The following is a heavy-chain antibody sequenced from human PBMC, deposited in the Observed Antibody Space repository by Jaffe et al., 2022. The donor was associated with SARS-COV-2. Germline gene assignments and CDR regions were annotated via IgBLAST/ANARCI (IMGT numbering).Heavy chain of an antibody. CDR2: IKQDGSEK. J-gene: IGHJ4*02. D-gene: IGHD3-9*01. V-gene: IGHV3-7*03. CDR3: ARDGETQEDILTGYYGG. Sequence: EVQLVESGGGLVQPGGSLRLSCAASGFTFSSYWMSWVRQAPGKGLEWVANIKQDGSEKYYVDSVKGRFTISRDNAKNSLYLQMNSLRAEDTAVYYCARDGETQEDILTGYYGGWGQGTLVTVSS. CDR1: GFTFSSYW.